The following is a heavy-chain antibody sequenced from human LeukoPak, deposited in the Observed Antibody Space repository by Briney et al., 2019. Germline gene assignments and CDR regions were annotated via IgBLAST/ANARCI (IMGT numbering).Heavy chain of an antibody. J-gene: IGHJ4*02. CDR1: GFTFSSYA. Sequence: GGSLRLSCAASGFTFSSYAMHWVRQAPGKGLEWVAVISYDGSNKYYADSVKGRFTISRDNSKNTLYLQTNSLRAEDTAVYYCARTPKLTMVRGPLDYWGQGTLVTVSS. V-gene: IGHV3-30*04. D-gene: IGHD3-10*01. CDR3: ARTPKLTMVRGPLDY. CDR2: ISYDGSNK.